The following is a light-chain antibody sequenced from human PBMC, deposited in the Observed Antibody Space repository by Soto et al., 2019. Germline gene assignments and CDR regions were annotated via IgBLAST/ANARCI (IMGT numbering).Light chain of an antibody. CDR2: DAS. Sequence: DSQMTETPSTLSASVGDTGTVTCRASQSVSGWLAWYQQKPGEAPKLLIYDASALPRGVPSRFSGSGSGTKFTLSIASLQPDAFATYYCQQYETFSGTFGPGAKVDIK. J-gene: IGKJ1*01. V-gene: IGKV1-5*01. CDR1: QSVSGW. CDR3: QQYETFSGT.